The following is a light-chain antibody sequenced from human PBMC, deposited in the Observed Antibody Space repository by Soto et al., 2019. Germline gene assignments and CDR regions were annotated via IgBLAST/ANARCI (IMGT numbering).Light chain of an antibody. CDR3: NSHTGRSTHV. CDR2: EVI. Sequence: QSALTQPASVSGSPGQSITISCTGTSSDIGGYNYVSWYQQYPGKVPQLIIYEVIHRPSGVSNRFSGYKSGTTASLTSSGLQAEEEADYYCNSHTGRSTHVFGGGTKVTVL. V-gene: IGLV2-14*01. J-gene: IGLJ3*02. CDR1: SSDIGGYNY.